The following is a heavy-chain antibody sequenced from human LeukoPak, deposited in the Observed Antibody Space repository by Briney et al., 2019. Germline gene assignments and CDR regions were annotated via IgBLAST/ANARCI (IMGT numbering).Heavy chain of an antibody. CDR2: ISSSGSPI. D-gene: IGHD6-19*01. CDR3: VLRGAVAAADF. CDR1: GFTFSSYE. J-gene: IGHJ4*02. Sequence: PGGSLRLSCGASGFTFSSYEMNWVRQAPGKGLEWVSYISSSGSPIYYADSVKGRLTISRDNAKNSLYLQMNSLRAEDTAIYYCVLRGAVAAADFWGQGTLVTVSS. V-gene: IGHV3-48*03.